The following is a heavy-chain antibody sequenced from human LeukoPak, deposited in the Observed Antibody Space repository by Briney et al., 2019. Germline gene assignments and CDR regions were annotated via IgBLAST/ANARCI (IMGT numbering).Heavy chain of an antibody. V-gene: IGHV3-23*01. J-gene: IGHJ4*02. CDR2: ITGTSDRT. Sequence: GGSLRLSCAASGFSFSNFGMAWVRQAPGKGLEWVSAITGTSDRTYYADSVKDRFTISRDNSKNTLYLQMNSLRAEDTAVYYCASMRGYFEYWVQGTLVSVSS. CDR1: GFSFSNFG. CDR3: ASMRGYFEY.